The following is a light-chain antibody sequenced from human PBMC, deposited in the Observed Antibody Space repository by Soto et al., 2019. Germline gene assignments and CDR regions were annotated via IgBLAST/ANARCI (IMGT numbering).Light chain of an antibody. CDR3: QQYNNWPET. Sequence: IGVWNSAATVSLAKNERATLASWASQSVSSNLAWYQQKPGQAPRLLIYGASTRATGIPARFSGSGSGTEFTLTISSLQSEDCAVYYCQQYNNWPETFGQVTKV. CDR2: GAS. CDR1: QSVSSN. V-gene: IGKV3-15*01. J-gene: IGKJ1*01.